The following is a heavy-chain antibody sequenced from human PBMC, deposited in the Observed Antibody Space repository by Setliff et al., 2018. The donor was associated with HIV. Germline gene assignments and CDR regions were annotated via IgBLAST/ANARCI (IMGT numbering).Heavy chain of an antibody. D-gene: IGHD5-18*01. CDR1: GLTFSSYW. J-gene: IGHJ6*02. CDR2: IKPDGSST. CDR3: VRDDSYGTILYYYNGMDV. Sequence: GGSLRLSCAASGLTFSSYWMHWVRQAPGKGLVWVSRIKPDGSSTNYADSVKGRFTISRDNVKNTLYLQMNSLRAEDTGIYYCVRDDSYGTILYYYNGMDVWGQGTTVTVSS. V-gene: IGHV3-74*01.